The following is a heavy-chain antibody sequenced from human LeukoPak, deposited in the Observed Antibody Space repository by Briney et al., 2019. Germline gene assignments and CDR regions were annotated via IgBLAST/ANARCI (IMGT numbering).Heavy chain of an antibody. CDR3: ARDRSDSGYYPSGFDY. Sequence: GRSLRLSCAASGFTFSSYGMHWVRQAPGKGLEWVAVIWYDGSNKYYADSVKGRFTISRDNSKNTLYLQMNSLRAEDTVVYYCARDRSDSGYYPSGFDYWGQGTLVTVSS. CDR2: IWYDGSNK. J-gene: IGHJ4*02. D-gene: IGHD3-22*01. V-gene: IGHV3-33*01. CDR1: GFTFSSYG.